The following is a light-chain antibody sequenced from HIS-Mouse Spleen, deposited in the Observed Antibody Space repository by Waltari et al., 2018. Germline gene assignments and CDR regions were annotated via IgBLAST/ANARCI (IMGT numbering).Light chain of an antibody. CDR1: ALPTHY. CDR3: QSADSSGTYVV. Sequence: SYALTQPPSVSVSPGQTARITCSGDALPTHYAYWYQQKPGQAPVLVIYKDSERPSGIPERFSGSSSGTTVTLTISGVQAEDEADYYCQSADSSGTYVVFGGGTKLTVL. J-gene: IGLJ2*01. CDR2: KDS. V-gene: IGLV3-25*03.